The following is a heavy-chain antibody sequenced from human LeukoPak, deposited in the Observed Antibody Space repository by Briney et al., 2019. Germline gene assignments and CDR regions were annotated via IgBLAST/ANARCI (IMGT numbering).Heavy chain of an antibody. Sequence: GWSLRLSCAASGFTFSNYWMTWVRQAPGKGLEWVANIKQDGSERYYVDSVRGRFTISRDNAKNSVYLQVNSLRVEDTAMYYCVRDTGGSGSYPDYWGQGVLVTVSS. CDR2: IKQDGSER. CDR1: GFTFSNYW. J-gene: IGHJ4*02. D-gene: IGHD1-26*01. CDR3: VRDTGGSGSYPDY. V-gene: IGHV3-7*01.